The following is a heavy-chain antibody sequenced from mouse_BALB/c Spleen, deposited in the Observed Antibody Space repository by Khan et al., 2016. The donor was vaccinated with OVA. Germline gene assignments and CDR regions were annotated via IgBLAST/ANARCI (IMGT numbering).Heavy chain of an antibody. D-gene: IGHD2-10*01. CDR3: ARPPYFAYVMVY. J-gene: IGHJ4*01. Sequence: QIQLVQSGPELKKPGETVKISCKASGYTFRSFGMNWVKQAPGQGLKWMGWINTYTGEPTYADDFKGRYVFSLETSASTAYLQINNLKNEDTATYFCARPPYFAYVMVYWGQGTSVTVSS. CDR1: GYTFRSFG. CDR2: INTYTGEP. V-gene: IGHV9-3-1*01.